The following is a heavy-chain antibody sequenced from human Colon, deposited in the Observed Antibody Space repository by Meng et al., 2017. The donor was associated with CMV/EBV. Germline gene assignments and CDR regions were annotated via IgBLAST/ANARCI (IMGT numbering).Heavy chain of an antibody. CDR3: ARALYDSLTGYSRHFDL. J-gene: IGHJ2*01. Sequence: FSFNSYSMFWVRQAPGKGLEWVSGISGSSEYIFYADSLKGRSAISRDNAENSLFLHMSSLRAEDTAVYYCARALYDSLTGYSRHFDLWGRGTLVTVSS. V-gene: IGHV3-21*06. CDR1: FSFNSYS. CDR2: ISGSSEYI. D-gene: IGHD3-9*01.